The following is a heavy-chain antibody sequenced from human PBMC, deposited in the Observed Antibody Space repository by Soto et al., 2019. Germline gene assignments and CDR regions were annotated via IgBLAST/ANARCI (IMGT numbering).Heavy chain of an antibody. CDR1: GFTFSNVG. V-gene: IGHV3-33*01. CDR3: SRDSKDDSSGNYGGFDH. CDR2: IYYDGSNK. D-gene: IGHD3-22*01. J-gene: IGHJ5*02. Sequence: QVQLVESGGCVVQPGRSLRLSCVASGFTFSNVGMHWVRQAPGKGLEWVAAIYYDGSNKYYADSVKGRFTISRDNSKNTLYLQMNSLRAEDSAVYYCSRDSKDDSSGNYGGFDHWGQGTLVTVSS.